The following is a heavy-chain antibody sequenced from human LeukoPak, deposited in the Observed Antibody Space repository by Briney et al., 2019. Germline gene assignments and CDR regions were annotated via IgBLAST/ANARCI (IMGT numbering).Heavy chain of an antibody. J-gene: IGHJ4*02. CDR1: GFTFSSYE. D-gene: IGHD4-17*01. Sequence: PGGSLRLSCAASGFTFSSYEMNWVRQAPGKGLEWVSYISSSGSTIYYADSVKGRFTISRDNAKNSLYLQMNSLRAEDTAVYYCAREYGDYVFYDYFDYWGQGTLVTVSS. CDR2: ISSSGSTI. CDR3: AREYGDYVFYDYFDY. V-gene: IGHV3-48*03.